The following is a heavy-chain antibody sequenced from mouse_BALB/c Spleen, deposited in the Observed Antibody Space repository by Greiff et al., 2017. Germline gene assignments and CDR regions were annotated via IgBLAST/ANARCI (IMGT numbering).Heavy chain of an antibody. D-gene: IGHD2-3*01. CDR1: GYTFTSYW. CDR2: IFPGTGTT. CDR3: ARYLYDGYLDY. J-gene: IGHJ2*01. Sequence: QVQLQQSGAELVKPGASVKLSCKTSGYTFTSYWIQWVKQRPGQGLGWIGEIFPGTGTTYYNEKFKGKATLTIDTSSSTAYMQLSSLTSEDSAVYFCARYLYDGYLDYWGQGTTLTVSS. V-gene: IGHV1S132*01.